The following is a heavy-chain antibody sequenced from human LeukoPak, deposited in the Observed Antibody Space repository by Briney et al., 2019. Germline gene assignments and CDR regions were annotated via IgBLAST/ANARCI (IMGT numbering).Heavy chain of an antibody. CDR3: TRHFYSSRWYVDY. Sequence: RSETLCPSCSVSGASISSSSHNWGWIRQPPGKGLEWIGSISYSGSTSYNPSRKSRITISVDTSKNQFSLKLTSVTAADTAVYYCTRHFYSSRWYVDYWGQGTLVTVSS. V-gene: IGHV4-39*01. CDR2: ISYSGST. J-gene: IGHJ4*02. CDR1: GASISSSSHN. D-gene: IGHD6-13*01.